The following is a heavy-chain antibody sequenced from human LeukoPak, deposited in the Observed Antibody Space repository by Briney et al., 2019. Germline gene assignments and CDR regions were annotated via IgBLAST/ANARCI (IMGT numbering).Heavy chain of an antibody. J-gene: IGHJ4*02. CDR2: IYSGGSS. D-gene: IGHD5-12*01. Sequence: GGSLRLSCAASGFTVSSNYMSWVRQAPGKGLEWVSVIYSGGSSFYADSVKGRFTISRDNSKNTLNLQMNSLLAEDTAVYYCAGRGYSGYWDYWGQGTLVTVSS. CDR1: GFTVSSNY. CDR3: AGRGYSGYWDY. V-gene: IGHV3-53*01.